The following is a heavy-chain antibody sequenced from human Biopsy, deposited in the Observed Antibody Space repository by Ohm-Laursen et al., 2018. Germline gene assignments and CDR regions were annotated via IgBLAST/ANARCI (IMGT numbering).Heavy chain of an antibody. D-gene: IGHD1-7*01. CDR1: GFIFDDYA. V-gene: IGHV3-74*01. CDR3: ARGGGGNSRDWYFDL. Sequence: SLRLSCAASGFIFDDYATHWVRQAPGKGLVWVSRFNSDGSSTSYADSVKGRFTISRDNANNTLYLQMNSLRAEDTAVYYCARGGGGNSRDWYFDLWGRGTLVTVSS. J-gene: IGHJ2*01. CDR2: FNSDGSST.